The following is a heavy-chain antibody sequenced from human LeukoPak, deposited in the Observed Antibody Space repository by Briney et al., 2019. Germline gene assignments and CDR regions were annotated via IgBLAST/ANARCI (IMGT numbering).Heavy chain of an antibody. CDR3: ARVYGFEVSGYFDY. CDR1: GFTVSSNY. CDR2: IYSGGST. J-gene: IGHJ4*02. Sequence: GGSLRLSCAASGFTVSSNYMSWVRQAPGKGLEWVSVIYSGGSTYYADSVKGRFTISRVNSKNTLYLQMNSLRAEDTAVYYCARVYGFEVSGYFDYWGQGTLVTVSS. V-gene: IGHV3-66*01. D-gene: IGHD3-10*01.